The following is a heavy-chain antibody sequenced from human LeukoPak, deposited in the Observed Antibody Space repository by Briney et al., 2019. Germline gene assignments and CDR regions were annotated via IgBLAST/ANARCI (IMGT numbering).Heavy chain of an antibody. CDR2: INPSGGST. J-gene: IGHJ4*02. Sequence: APVKVSCKASGYTFTSYYMHWVRQAPGQGLEWMGIINPSGGSTSYAQKFQGRVTMTRDTSTSTVYMELSSLRSEDTAVYYCARDLNTVTTLIPVYYFDYWGQGTLVTVSS. CDR3: ARDLNTVTTLIPVYYFDY. V-gene: IGHV1-46*01. CDR1: GYTFTSYY. D-gene: IGHD4-17*01.